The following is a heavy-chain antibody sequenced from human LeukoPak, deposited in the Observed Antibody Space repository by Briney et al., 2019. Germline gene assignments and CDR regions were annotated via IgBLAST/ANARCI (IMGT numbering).Heavy chain of an antibody. Sequence: SETLSLTCTASSGSISSTSYYWGWIRQPPGRGLEWIGGIIYSGNTYYNPSLKSRVTISVDTTKNQFSLKLSSVTAADTSVYYCARGGNYGDYDGYFDYWGQGTLVTVSS. CDR3: ARGGNYGDYDGYFDY. J-gene: IGHJ4*02. CDR2: IIYSGNT. D-gene: IGHD4-17*01. CDR1: SGSISSTSYY. V-gene: IGHV4-39*01.